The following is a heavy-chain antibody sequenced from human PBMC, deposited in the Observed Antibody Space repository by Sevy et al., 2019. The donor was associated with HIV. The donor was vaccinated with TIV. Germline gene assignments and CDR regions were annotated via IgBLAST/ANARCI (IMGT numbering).Heavy chain of an antibody. CDR3: AIPNSGLHLYYFDY. CDR1: GGTFSSYA. J-gene: IGHJ4*02. V-gene: IGHV1-69*13. CDR2: IIPIFGTA. Sequence: ASVKVSCKASGGTFSSYAISWVRQAPGQGLEWMGGIIPIFGTANYAQKFQGRVTITADESTSTAYMELSSLRSEDTAVYYCAIPNSGLHLYYFDYWGQGTLVTVSS. D-gene: IGHD3-10*01.